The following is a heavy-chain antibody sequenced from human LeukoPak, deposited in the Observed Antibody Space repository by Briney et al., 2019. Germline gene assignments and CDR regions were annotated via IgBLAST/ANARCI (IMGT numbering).Heavy chain of an antibody. Sequence: ASVKVSCKASGYTFTSYGISWVRQAPGQGLEWMGWISAYNGNTNYAQKLQGRVTMTTDASTSTAYMELRSLRSDDTAVYYCARSCSSTSCYSPFDYWGXGTLVTVSS. V-gene: IGHV1-18*01. D-gene: IGHD2-2*01. CDR2: ISAYNGNT. J-gene: IGHJ4*01. CDR1: GYTFTSYG. CDR3: ARSCSSTSCYSPFDY.